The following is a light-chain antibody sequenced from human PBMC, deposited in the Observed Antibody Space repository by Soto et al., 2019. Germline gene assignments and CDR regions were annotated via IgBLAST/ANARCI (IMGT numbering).Light chain of an antibody. Sequence: EIVMTQSPVTLSVSPGERATLSCRASQSVSSNLAWYQQKPGQAPRLLIYGASTRATGIPARFSGSGSGTEFTLTISSLQSEDFAVYYCQQYGNSPWTFGQGTKVEIK. CDR2: GAS. CDR1: QSVSSN. J-gene: IGKJ1*01. CDR3: QQYGNSPWT. V-gene: IGKV3-15*01.